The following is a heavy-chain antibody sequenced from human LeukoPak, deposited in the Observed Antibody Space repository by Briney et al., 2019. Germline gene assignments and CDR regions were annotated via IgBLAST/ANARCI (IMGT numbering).Heavy chain of an antibody. D-gene: IGHD3-22*01. J-gene: IGHJ4*02. CDR2: IYHSGST. V-gene: IGHV4-30-2*01. CDR1: GGSISSGGYS. CDR3: ARSDYDSSGYYFDY. Sequence: PSQTLSLTCAVSGGSISSGGYSWSWIRQPPGKGLEWLGYIYHSGSTYYNPSLKSRVTISVDRSKNQFSLKLSSVTAADTAVYYCARSDYDSSGYYFDYWGQGTLVTVSS.